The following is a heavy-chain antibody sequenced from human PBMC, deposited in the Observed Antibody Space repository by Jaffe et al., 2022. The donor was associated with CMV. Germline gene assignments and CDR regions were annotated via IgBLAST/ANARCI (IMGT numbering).Heavy chain of an antibody. CDR3: ARQPSRGRPLWYNWFDP. Sequence: QVQLVQSGAEVKKPGASVKVSCKASGYTFTGYYMHWVRQAPGQGLEWMGWINPNSGGTNYAQKFQGWVTMTRDTSISTAYMELSRLRSDDTAVYYCARQPSRGRPLWYNWFDPWGQGTLVTVSS. CDR2: INPNSGGT. V-gene: IGHV1-2*04. D-gene: IGHD3-10*01. CDR1: GYTFTGYY. J-gene: IGHJ5*02.